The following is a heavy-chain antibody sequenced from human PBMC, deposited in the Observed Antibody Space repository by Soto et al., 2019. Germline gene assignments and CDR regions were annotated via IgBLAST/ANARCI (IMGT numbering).Heavy chain of an antibody. J-gene: IGHJ4*02. CDR1: GGSISSYY. D-gene: IGHD3-16*02. CDR3: ARMSSLVDDLGELSSDRSLDY. V-gene: IGHV4-59*01. Sequence: SETLSLTCTVSGGSISSYYWSWIRQPPGKGLEWIGYIYYSGSTNYNPSLKSRVTISVDTSKNQFSLKLSSVTAADTAVYYCARMSSLVDDLGELSSDRSLDYWGQGTLVTVSS. CDR2: IYYSGST.